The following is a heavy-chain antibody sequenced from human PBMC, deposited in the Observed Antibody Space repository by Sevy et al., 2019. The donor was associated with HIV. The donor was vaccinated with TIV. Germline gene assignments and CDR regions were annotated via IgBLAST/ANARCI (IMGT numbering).Heavy chain of an antibody. CDR2: IYYSGST. CDR3: TRHNHQLSGYYDGMDV. CDR1: GGSISSSSYY. Sequence: SETLSLTCTVSGGSISSSSYYWGWIRQPPGKGLEWIGSIYYSGSTYYNPSLKSRVTISVDTSKNQFSLKLSSVTAADTAVYYCTRHNHQLSGYYDGMDVWGQGTTVTVSS. J-gene: IGHJ6*02. V-gene: IGHV4-39*01. D-gene: IGHD2-2*01.